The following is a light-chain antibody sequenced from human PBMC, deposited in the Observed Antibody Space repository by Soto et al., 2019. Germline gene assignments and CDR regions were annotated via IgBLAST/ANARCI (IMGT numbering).Light chain of an antibody. V-gene: IGLV2-14*01. CDR3: SSYTSSSTVV. CDR1: SSDVGGYNY. J-gene: IGLJ2*01. Sequence: QSALTQPASVSGSPGQSITISCTGTSSDVGGYNYVSWYQQHPGKAPKLMIYDVSNRPSGVSNRFSGSRSGNTASLTISGFQGEDEADYYCSSYTSSSTVVFGGGTKVTVL. CDR2: DVS.